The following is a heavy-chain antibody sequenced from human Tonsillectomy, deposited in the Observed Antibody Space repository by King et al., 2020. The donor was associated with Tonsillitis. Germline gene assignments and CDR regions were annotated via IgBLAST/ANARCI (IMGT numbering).Heavy chain of an antibody. CDR3: ARDRETYYYYVWGSSRPPPYFDY. J-gene: IGHJ4*02. Sequence: VQLVQSGAEVKKPGASVKVSCKASGYTFTSYGISWVRQAPGQGLEWMGWISAYNGNTNYAQNLQGRVTMTTDTSTSTAYMELRSLRSDDTAVYYCARDRETYYYYVWGSSRPPPYFDYWGQGTLVTVSS. CDR1: GYTFTSYG. D-gene: IGHD3-16*02. V-gene: IGHV1-18*04. CDR2: ISAYNGNT.